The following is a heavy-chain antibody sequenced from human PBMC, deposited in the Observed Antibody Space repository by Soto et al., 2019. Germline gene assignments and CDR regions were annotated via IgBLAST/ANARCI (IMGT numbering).Heavy chain of an antibody. V-gene: IGHV1-8*01. J-gene: IGHJ6*04. CDR3: ARGNPLKHAGLGV. Sequence: ASVKVSCKASGYTFSDFDINWLRQASGQGPEWMGWMNAKSGDTFFPQRFQGKFNMTWDTSLSTAYMEVGSLTSDDTAIYYCARGNPLKHAGLGVWGKGTTLTVST. CDR1: GYTFSDFD. CDR2: MNAKSGDT. D-gene: IGHD3-16*01.